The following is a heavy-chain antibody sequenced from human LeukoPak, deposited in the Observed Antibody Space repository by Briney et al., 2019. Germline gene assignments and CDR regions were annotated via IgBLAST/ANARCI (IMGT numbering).Heavy chain of an antibody. J-gene: IGHJ4*02. D-gene: IGHD6-13*01. V-gene: IGHV3-23*01. CDR1: GFTFSGSA. CDR3: AKSHASIWNVYDY. CDR2: ISYSGANS. Sequence: GGSLRLSCAASGFTFSGSAMSWVRQAPGEGLEWVSLISYSGANSYYTDSVRGRFTISRDNSKDTLFLQMNSLRAEDTAIYYCAKSHASIWNVYDYWGQGTLVTVSS.